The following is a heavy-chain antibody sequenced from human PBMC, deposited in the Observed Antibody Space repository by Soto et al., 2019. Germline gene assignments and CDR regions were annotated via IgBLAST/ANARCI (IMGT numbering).Heavy chain of an antibody. CDR1: GYTFINFD. V-gene: IGHV1-8*02. Sequence: QVQLMQSGAEVKEPGASVRVSCKASGYTFINFDISWVRQATGQGLEWMGWMNPGSGKTGYASKFQGRVTMTRDASTSTAHLELSSLTSEDTAIYYCASMASSGTLNWFDPWGQGSLVTVSS. J-gene: IGHJ5*02. CDR2: MNPGSGKT. D-gene: IGHD6-13*01. CDR3: ASMASSGTLNWFDP.